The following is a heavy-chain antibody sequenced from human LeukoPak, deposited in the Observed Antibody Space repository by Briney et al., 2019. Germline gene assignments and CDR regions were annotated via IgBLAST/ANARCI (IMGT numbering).Heavy chain of an antibody. V-gene: IGHV3-11*05. D-gene: IGHD6-13*01. CDR3: ARGSGSWYYFDY. CDR2: VSTFSRYT. J-gene: IGHJ4*02. Sequence: GGSLRLSCATSGFTFSDHYMSWIRQAPGKGLEWVSYVSTFSRYTNYADSVKGRFTISRDNAKNSLYLQMNSLRAEDTAVYYCARGSGSWYYFDYWGQGTLVTVSS. CDR1: GFTFSDHY.